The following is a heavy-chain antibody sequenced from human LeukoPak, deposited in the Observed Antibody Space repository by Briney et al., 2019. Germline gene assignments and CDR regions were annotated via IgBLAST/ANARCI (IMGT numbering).Heavy chain of an antibody. CDR3: ARRRGGFGEGEFDY. D-gene: IGHD3-10*01. CDR1: GVSISGFY. Sequence: SETLSLTCTVSGVSISGFYWDWIRQPPRKGLEWVGYSHTGGSISSNPSLNSRVAFSMDTSKNQVSLRLNSVTATDTAVYYCARRRGGFGEGEFDYWGQGIPVTVST. V-gene: IGHV4-4*08. J-gene: IGHJ4*02. CDR2: SHTGGSI.